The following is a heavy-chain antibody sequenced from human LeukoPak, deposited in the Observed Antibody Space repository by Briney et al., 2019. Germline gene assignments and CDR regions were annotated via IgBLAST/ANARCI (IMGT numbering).Heavy chain of an antibody. D-gene: IGHD3-3*01. J-gene: IGHJ6*02. V-gene: IGHV1-2*02. CDR3: ARETIFGVVIIENYYYGMDV. CDR2: INPNSGGT. Sequence: ASVKVSCKASGYTFTGYYMHWVRQAPGQGLEWMGWINPNSGGTNYAQKFQGRVTMTRDTSISTAYMELSRLRSDDTAVYYRARETIFGVVIIENYYYGMDVWGQGTTVTVSS. CDR1: GYTFTGYY.